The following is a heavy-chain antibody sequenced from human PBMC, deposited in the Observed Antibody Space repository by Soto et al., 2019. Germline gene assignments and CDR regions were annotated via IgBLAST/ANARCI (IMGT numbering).Heavy chain of an antibody. D-gene: IGHD6-6*01. CDR2: ISGSGGDT. J-gene: IGHJ5*02. Sequence: GSLRLSCAASGFTFSNYAMSWVRQAPGKGLEWVSAISGSGGDTYYADSVKGRFTISRDNSKNTLYLQMNSLRAEDSAVYYCAKDRLPPWFDPWGQGTLVTVSS. CDR3: AKDRLPPWFDP. V-gene: IGHV3-23*01. CDR1: GFTFSNYA.